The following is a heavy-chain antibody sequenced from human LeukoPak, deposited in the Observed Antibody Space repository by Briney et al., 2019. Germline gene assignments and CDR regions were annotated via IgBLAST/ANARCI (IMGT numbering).Heavy chain of an antibody. V-gene: IGHV3-23*01. CDR1: GFTFTNYA. CDR3: AKFRPITSVAGTIFHY. J-gene: IGHJ4*02. CDR2: ISGNGGST. Sequence: GGSLRLSCAASGFTFTNYAMSWVRQAPGKGLEWVSAISGNGGSTYYADSVKGRFTISRDNSKNTLYLQMNSLRAEDTAVYYCAKFRPITSVAGTIFHYWGQGALVTVSS. D-gene: IGHD6-19*01.